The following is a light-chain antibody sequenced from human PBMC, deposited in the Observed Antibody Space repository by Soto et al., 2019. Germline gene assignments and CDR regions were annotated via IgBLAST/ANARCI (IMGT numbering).Light chain of an antibody. CDR1: SSNIGSNY. CDR2: SNN. Sequence: QSVLTQPPSASGTPGQRVTISCSGSSSNIGSNYVYWYQQLPGTAPKLLIYSNNQRPSGVPDRFSGSKSGTSASLAISGLRSEDEADYYCAACDDSLSVGVFGGGTKLTVL. V-gene: IGLV1-47*02. CDR3: AACDDSLSVGV. J-gene: IGLJ3*02.